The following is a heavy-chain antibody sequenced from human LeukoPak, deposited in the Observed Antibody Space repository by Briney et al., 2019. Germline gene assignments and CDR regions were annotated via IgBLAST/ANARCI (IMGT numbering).Heavy chain of an antibody. V-gene: IGHV3-48*03. J-gene: IGHJ4*02. Sequence: PGGSLRLSCAASGFTFSSYEMNWVRQAPGKGLEWVSYISSSGSTIYYADSVKGRFTISRGNAKNSLYLQMNSLRAEDTAVYYCARASGVGFDYWGQGTLVTVSS. CDR1: GFTFSSYE. D-gene: IGHD3-10*01. CDR2: ISSSGSTI. CDR3: ARASGVGFDY.